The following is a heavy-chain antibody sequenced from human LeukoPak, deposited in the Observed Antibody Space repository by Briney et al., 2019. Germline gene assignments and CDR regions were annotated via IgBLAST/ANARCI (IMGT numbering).Heavy chain of an antibody. CDR2: ISGGGTST. D-gene: IGHD3-16*01. CDR3: ARDRDDYVWGSYLGAFDV. Sequence: PGGSLRLSCAASGFTVSSNYMSWVRQAPGKGLEWVSVISGGGTSTYYADSVKGRFTISRDNFKNTLYLQMHSLRAEDTAVFYCARDRDDYVWGSYLGAFDVWGHGTTVTVSS. CDR1: GFTVSSNY. J-gene: IGHJ3*01. V-gene: IGHV3-53*01.